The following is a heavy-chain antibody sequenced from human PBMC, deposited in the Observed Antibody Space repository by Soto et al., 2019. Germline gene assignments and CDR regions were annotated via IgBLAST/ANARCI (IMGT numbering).Heavy chain of an antibody. CDR2: INSDGSST. D-gene: IGHD3-3*01. CDR3: ALGGYYDFWSGYYTPQLLFAPGCHGMDV. V-gene: IGHV3-74*01. Sequence: PGGSLRLSCAASGFTFSSYWMHWVRQAPGKGLVWVSRINSDGSSTSYADSVKGRFTISRDNAKNTLYLQMNSLRAEDTAVYYCALGGYYDFWSGYYTPQLLFAPGCHGMDVWGQGTTVTVSS. CDR1: GFTFSSYW. J-gene: IGHJ6*02.